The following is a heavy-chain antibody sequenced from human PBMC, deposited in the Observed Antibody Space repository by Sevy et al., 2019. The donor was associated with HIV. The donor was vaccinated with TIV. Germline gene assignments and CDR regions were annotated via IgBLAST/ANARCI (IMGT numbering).Heavy chain of an antibody. J-gene: IGHJ5*02. V-gene: IGHV3-30*18. Sequence: GGSLRLSCEASGFTFSTSGMHWVRQAPGKGLEWVTLISSDGSDTYYADSVKGRFTVSRDNSENTVFLQMDSLRPDDTARYYCAKEGGPESSCYYRDFYSWGQGTLVTVSS. CDR2: ISSDGSDT. D-gene: IGHD6-19*01. CDR1: GFTFSTSG. CDR3: AKEGGPESSCYYRDFYS.